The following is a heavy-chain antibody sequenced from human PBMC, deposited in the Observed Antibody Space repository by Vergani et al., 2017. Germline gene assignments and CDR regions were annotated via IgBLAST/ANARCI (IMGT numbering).Heavy chain of an antibody. V-gene: IGHV3-23*01. J-gene: IGHJ6*02. CDR1: GFTFSCYA. D-gene: IGHD6-13*01. CDR2: ISGSGGST. CDR3: AKDIKGGDSSSWYKVYYGMDV. Sequence: EVQLLESGGGLVQPGGSLRLSCAASGFTFSCYAMSWVRQAPGKGLEWVSAISGSGGSTYYADSVKGRFTISRENAKNSLYLKMNSLRAEDTALYYCAKDIKGGDSSSWYKVYYGMDVWGQGTTVTVSS.